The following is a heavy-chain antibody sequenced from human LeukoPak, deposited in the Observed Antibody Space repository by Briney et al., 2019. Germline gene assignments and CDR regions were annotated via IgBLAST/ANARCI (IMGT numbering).Heavy chain of an antibody. V-gene: IGHV1-2*02. CDR1: GYTFTGYY. CDR3: ARAMMYYDILTGYSLDTPYYFDY. CDR2: INPNSGGT. D-gene: IGHD3-9*01. J-gene: IGHJ4*02. Sequence: GASVKVSCKASGYTFTGYYMHWVRQAPGQGLEWMGWINPNSGGTNYAQKFQGRVTMTRDTSISTAYMELSRLRSDDTAVYYCARAMMYYDILTGYSLDTPYYFDYWGQGTLVTVSS.